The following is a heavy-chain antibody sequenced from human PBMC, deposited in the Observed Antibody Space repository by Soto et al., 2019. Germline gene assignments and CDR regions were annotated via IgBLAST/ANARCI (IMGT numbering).Heavy chain of an antibody. CDR2: IYYSGST. Sequence: SETLSLTCTVSGGSISSYYWSWIRQPPGKGLEWIGYIYYSGSTNYNPSLQCRVTISVDTSKNQFSLKLSSVTAADTAVYYCARRYCSSTSCYEGYFDYWGQGTLVTVSS. V-gene: IGHV4-59*01. J-gene: IGHJ4*02. D-gene: IGHD2-2*01. CDR1: GGSISSYY. CDR3: ARRYCSSTSCYEGYFDY.